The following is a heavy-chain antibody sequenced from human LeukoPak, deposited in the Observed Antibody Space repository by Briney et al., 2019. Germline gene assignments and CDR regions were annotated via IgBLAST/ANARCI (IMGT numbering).Heavy chain of an antibody. V-gene: IGHV3-23*01. CDR3: AIRFIAAAEDY. CDR1: GFPFSSHG. Sequence: GGSLRLSCAASGFPFSSHGMSWVRQAPGKGLEWVSGIIGGGGSTYYADSVKGRFTISRDNSKNTLYLQMNSLRAEDTAVYYCAIRFIAAAEDYWGQGTLVTVSS. CDR2: IIGGGGST. J-gene: IGHJ4*02. D-gene: IGHD6-13*01.